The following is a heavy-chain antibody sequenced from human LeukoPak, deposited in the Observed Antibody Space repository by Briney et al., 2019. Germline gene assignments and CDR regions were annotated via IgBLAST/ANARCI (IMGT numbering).Heavy chain of an antibody. D-gene: IGHD3-22*01. CDR1: GGSISSSSYY. V-gene: IGHV4-39*07. Sequence: PSETLSLTCTVSGGSISSSSYYWGWIRQPPGKGLEWIGEINHSGSTNYNPSLKSRVTISVDTSKNQFSLKLSSVTAADTAVYYCARGRRLITMIVVVISPLLLDYWGQGTLVTVSS. CDR3: ARGRRLITMIVVVISPLLLDY. CDR2: INHSGST. J-gene: IGHJ4*02.